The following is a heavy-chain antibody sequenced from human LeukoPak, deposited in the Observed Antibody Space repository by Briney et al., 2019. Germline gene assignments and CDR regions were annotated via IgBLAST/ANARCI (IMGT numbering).Heavy chain of an antibody. D-gene: IGHD2-2*01. CDR3: ARGSCSSTSCYEDYYYYMDV. J-gene: IGHJ6*03. Sequence: PSETLSLTCTVSGGSISSSSYYWGWIRQPPGKGLEWIGSIYYSGSTYYNPSLKSRVTISVDTSKNQFSLKLSSVTAADTAVYYCARGSCSSTSCYEDYYYYMDVWGKGTTVTVSS. CDR1: GGSISSSSYY. V-gene: IGHV4-39*01. CDR2: IYYSGST.